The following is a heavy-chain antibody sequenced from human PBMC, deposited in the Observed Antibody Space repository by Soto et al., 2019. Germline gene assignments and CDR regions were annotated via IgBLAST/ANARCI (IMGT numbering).Heavy chain of an antibody. V-gene: IGHV1-8*01. CDR1: GYTFTSYD. J-gene: IGHJ6*02. Sequence: QVQLVQSGAEVKKPGASVKVSCKASGYTFTSYDINWARQATGQGLEWMGWMNPNSGNTGYAQKFQGRVTMTRNTSISTAYMELSRLRSEDTAVYYCARWPDGYYYYGMDVWGQGTTVTVSS. CDR3: ARWPDGYYYYGMDV. CDR2: MNPNSGNT.